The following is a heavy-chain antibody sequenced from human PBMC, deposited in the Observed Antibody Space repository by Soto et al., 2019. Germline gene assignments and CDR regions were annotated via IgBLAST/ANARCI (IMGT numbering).Heavy chain of an antibody. D-gene: IGHD1-1*01. CDR2: INPSGGST. CDR3: ARRGNGFDI. V-gene: IGHV1-46*01. Sequence: GASVKVSCKASGYTFISYYMHWVRQAPGQGLEWMGLINPSGGSTTYAQKFQGRVTMTRVTSTSTVYMELSSLRSEDTAVYYCARRGNGFDIWGQGTMVTVSS. J-gene: IGHJ3*02. CDR1: GYTFISYY.